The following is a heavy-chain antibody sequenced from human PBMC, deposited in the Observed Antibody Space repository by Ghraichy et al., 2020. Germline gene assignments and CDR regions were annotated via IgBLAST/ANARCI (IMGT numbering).Heavy chain of an antibody. CDR2: IDNSGENT. Sequence: GGSLRLSCTASGFPFSTSVMSWARQAPGKGLEWVSTIDNSGENTFYADSVKGRFTISRDNAKTTLFLQMSSLRAEDTAVYYCMRGGWGANWGQGTLVTVSS. J-gene: IGHJ4*02. V-gene: IGHV3-23*05. CDR3: MRGGWGAN. CDR1: GFPFSTSV. D-gene: IGHD3-16*01.